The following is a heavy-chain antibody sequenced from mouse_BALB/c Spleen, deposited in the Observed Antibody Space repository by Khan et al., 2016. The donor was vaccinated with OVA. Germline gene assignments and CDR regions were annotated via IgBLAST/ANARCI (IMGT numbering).Heavy chain of an antibody. J-gene: IGHJ1*01. CDR2: ISSGSSSI. CDR3: AREDYCQWYFDV. Sequence: EVMLVESGGGLVQPGGSRKLSCAASGFTFSSIGMHWVRQAPEKGLEWVAYISSGSSSIYYADTVKGRFTISRDNPKNTLSLQMTSLRSEDTAMYYCAREDYCQWYFDVWGAGTTVTVSS. CDR1: GFTFSSIG. V-gene: IGHV5-17*02. D-gene: IGHD1-1*01.